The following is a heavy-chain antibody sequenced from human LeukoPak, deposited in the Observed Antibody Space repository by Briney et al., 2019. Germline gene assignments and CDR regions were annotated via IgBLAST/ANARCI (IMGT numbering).Heavy chain of an antibody. CDR3: AKGPGYSYGYYFDY. CDR1: GFTFSSYA. Sequence: PGGSLRLSCAASGFTFSSYAMSWVRQAPEKGLEWVSAISGSGGSTYYADSVKGRFTISRDNSKNTLYLQMNSLRAEDTAVYYCAKGPGYSYGYYFDYWGQGTLVTVSS. CDR2: ISGSGGST. V-gene: IGHV3-23*01. J-gene: IGHJ4*02. D-gene: IGHD5-18*01.